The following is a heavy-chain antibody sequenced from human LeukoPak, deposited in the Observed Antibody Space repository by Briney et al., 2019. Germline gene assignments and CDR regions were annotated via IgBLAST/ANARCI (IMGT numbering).Heavy chain of an antibody. CDR2: IIPILGIA. J-gene: IGHJ3*02. CDR3: ARDTERRVSSSWTPWAFDI. V-gene: IGHV1-69*04. Sequence: ASVKVSCKASGGTFSSYAISWVRQAPGQGLEWMGRIIPILGIANYAQKFQGRVTITADKSTSTAYMELSSLRSEDTAVYYCARDTERRVSSSWTPWAFDIWGQGTMVTVSS. CDR1: GGTFSSYA. D-gene: IGHD6-13*01.